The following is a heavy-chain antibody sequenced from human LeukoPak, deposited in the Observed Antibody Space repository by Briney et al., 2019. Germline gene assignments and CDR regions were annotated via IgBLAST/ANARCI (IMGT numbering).Heavy chain of an antibody. J-gene: IGHJ4*02. CDR3: ARDNYYDSSGYYIRYSWVGGNFDY. CDR1: GFTFSSYV. CDR2: ISYDGSNE. D-gene: IGHD3-22*01. V-gene: IGHV3-30*04. Sequence: GGSLRLSCAASGFTFSSYVMHWVRQAPGKGLEWVAIISYDGSNEYYADSVKGRFTISRDNSKNTLYLQMNSLRSDDTAVYYCARDNYYDSSGYYIRYSWVGGNFDYWGQGTLVTVSS.